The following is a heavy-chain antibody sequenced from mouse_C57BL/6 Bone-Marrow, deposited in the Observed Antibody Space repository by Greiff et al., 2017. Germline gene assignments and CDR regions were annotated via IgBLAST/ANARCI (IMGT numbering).Heavy chain of an antibody. Sequence: DVMLVESGGGLVQPGGSLKLSCAASGIDFSRSWMSWVRRAPGKGLEWIGEINPDSSTKNYAPSLKDKFIIYRDNAKNTLYLQMSKVRSEDTALYYCASLRLRGFAYWGQGTLVTVSA. V-gene: IGHV4-1*01. J-gene: IGHJ3*01. CDR1: GIDFSRSW. CDR2: INPDSSTK. D-gene: IGHD2-4*01. CDR3: ASLRLRGFAY.